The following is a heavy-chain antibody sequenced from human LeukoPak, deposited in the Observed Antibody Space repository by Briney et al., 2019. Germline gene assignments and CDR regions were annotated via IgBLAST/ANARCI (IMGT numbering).Heavy chain of an antibody. CDR2: IRTKTNGATA. CDR1: GFTFGEDA. Sequence: PGGSLRLSCTASGFTFGEDAMSWFRLAPGKGLEWLGFIRTKTNGATAEYAASVKGRFSISRDDSKSIAYLQMNSLKTEDTAVYYCARLIVVVVAASSYFDSWGQGTRVTVSS. V-gene: IGHV3-49*03. D-gene: IGHD2-15*01. J-gene: IGHJ4*02. CDR3: ARLIVVVVAASSYFDS.